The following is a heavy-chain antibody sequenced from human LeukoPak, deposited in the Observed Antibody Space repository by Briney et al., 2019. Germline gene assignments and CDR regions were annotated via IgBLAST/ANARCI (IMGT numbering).Heavy chain of an antibody. CDR2: IYYSGST. D-gene: IGHD3-9*01. V-gene: IGHV4-39*01. CDR3: ARHLYYDILTGYNGRGPFDY. CDR1: GGSISSSSYY. J-gene: IGHJ4*02. Sequence: SETLSLTCTVSGGSISSSSYYWGWIRQPPGKGLEWIGSIYYSGSTYYNPSLKSRVTISVDTSKNQFSLKLSSVTAADAAVYYCARHLYYDILTGYNGRGPFDYWGQVTLVTVSS.